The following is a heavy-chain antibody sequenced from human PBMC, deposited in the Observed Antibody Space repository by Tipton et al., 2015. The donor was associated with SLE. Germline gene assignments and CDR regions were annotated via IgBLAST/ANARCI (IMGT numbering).Heavy chain of an antibody. D-gene: IGHD2-8*01. J-gene: IGHJ6*02. V-gene: IGHV4-39*01. CDR2: IYIYYTGDT. Sequence: TLSLTCTVSGGSITSINYYWDWIRQPPGKGLEWIGGIYIYYTGDTYYSPSLKSRITISVDTSKNQFSLRLTSVTAADTSVYYCARRMYQLPNYYYYYGMDVWGQGTTVTVSS. CDR1: GGSITSINYY. CDR3: ARRMYQLPNYYYYYGMDV.